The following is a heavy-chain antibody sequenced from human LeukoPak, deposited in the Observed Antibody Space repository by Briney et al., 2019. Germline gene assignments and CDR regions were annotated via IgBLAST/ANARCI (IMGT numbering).Heavy chain of an antibody. CDR3: ARDAGNSGYGCDL. CDR2: ISSSSSTI. CDR1: GFTFSSHS. Sequence: GGSLRLSCAASGFTFSSHSMNWVRQAPGKGLEWVSYISSSSSTIYYADSVKGRFTISRDNAKNSLYLQMNSLRAEDTAVYYCARDAGNSGYGCDLWGQGTLVTVSS. V-gene: IGHV3-48*01. D-gene: IGHD5-12*01. J-gene: IGHJ5*02.